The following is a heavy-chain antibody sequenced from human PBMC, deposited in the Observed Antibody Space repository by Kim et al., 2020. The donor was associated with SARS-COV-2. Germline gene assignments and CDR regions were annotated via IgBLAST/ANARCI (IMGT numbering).Heavy chain of an antibody. D-gene: IGHD3-3*01. J-gene: IGHJ6*02. V-gene: IGHV7-4-1*02. Sequence: ASVKVSCKASGYTFTSYAMNWVRQAPGQGLEWMGWINTNTGNPTYAQGFTGRFVFSLDTSVSTAYLQISSLKAEDTAVYYCARVYYDFWSGYPQGGYYYYGMDVWGQGTTVTVSS. CDR3: ARVYYDFWSGYPQGGYYYYGMDV. CDR1: GYTFTSYA. CDR2: INTNTGNP.